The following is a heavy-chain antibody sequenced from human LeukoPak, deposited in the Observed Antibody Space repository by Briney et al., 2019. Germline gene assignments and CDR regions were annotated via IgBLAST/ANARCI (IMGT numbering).Heavy chain of an antibody. V-gene: IGHV3-23*01. D-gene: IGHD5-18*01. Sequence: ETLSLTCAVSGGSISSSNWWSWVRQTPGKGLEWVSGINHSGDSTYYGDSVKGRFTISRDNSKNTLYLQMSSLGVEDTAIYYCAKDLPQLWLKGSFDHWGQGILVSVSS. CDR2: INHSGDST. CDR3: AKDLPQLWLKGSFDH. CDR1: GGSISSSN. J-gene: IGHJ4*02.